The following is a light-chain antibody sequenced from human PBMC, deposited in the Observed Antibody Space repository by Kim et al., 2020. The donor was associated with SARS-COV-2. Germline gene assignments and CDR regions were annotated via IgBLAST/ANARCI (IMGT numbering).Light chain of an antibody. Sequence: SSELTQDPAVSVALGQTVRITCQGDSLRRFYATWYQQKPGQAPILVIYGKNNRHSGIPDRFSGSSSGNTASLTITGPQADDEADYYCNSRNTNDNVLFGGGTKVTVL. CDR1: SLRRFY. V-gene: IGLV3-19*01. CDR3: NSRNTNDNVL. CDR2: GKN. J-gene: IGLJ2*01.